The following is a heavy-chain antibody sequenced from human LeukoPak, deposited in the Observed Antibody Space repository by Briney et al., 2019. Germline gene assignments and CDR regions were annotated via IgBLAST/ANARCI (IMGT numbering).Heavy chain of an antibody. Sequence: SETLSLTCTVSGGSISSSNYYWGWIRQPPGKGLEWIGTIYYSGSTYYNPSLKSRVTISLDTSKNQFSLRLSSVTAADMAVYFCAGAPSSGFYYVDYWGQGTLVTVSS. D-gene: IGHD3-22*01. CDR3: AGAPSSGFYYVDY. CDR2: IYYSGST. J-gene: IGHJ4*02. CDR1: GGSISSSNYY. V-gene: IGHV4-39*07.